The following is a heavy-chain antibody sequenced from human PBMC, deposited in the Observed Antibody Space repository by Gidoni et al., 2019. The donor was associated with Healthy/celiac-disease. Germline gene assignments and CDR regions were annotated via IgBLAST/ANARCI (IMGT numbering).Heavy chain of an antibody. CDR1: GYHFTGHY. J-gene: IGHJ4*02. CDR3: ASLSGSSLAPYSSGWSDVDY. D-gene: IGHD6-19*01. V-gene: IGHV1-2*02. CDR2: INPNSGGT. Sequence: QVQLVQSGAEVKKPGASVKVSCKASGYHFTGHYMNWVRQAPGQVLEWMGWINPNSGGTNHAQKCQGRVTMTRDTSISTAYMELRRLRSDDTAVYYCASLSGSSLAPYSSGWSDVDYWGQGTLVTVSS.